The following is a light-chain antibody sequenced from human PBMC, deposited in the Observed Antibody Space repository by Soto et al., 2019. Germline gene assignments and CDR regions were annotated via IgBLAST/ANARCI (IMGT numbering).Light chain of an antibody. V-gene: IGLV2-14*01. CDR2: EAT. CDR3: SSFTSSDTRV. Sequence: QSALTQPASVSGSPGQSITISCTGSYSDIGSNDFVSWYRQYPGKAPELIIYEATNRPSGVSNRFSGSKSDNTASLTISGLQAEDEADYHCSSFTSSDTRVFGGGTKLTVL. J-gene: IGLJ3*02. CDR1: YSDIGSNDF.